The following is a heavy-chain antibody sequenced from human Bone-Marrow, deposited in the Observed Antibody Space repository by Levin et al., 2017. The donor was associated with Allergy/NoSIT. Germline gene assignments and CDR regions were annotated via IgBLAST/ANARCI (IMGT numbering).Heavy chain of an antibody. CDR2: IYSGGST. CDR1: GFTVSSNY. Sequence: GESLKISCAASGFTVSSNYMSWVRQAPGKGPEWVSVIYSGGSTYYADSVKGRFTISRDNSKNTLYLQMNSLRAEDTAIYYCARGWFGELLSHWGQGTLVTVSS. CDR3: ARGWFGELLSH. V-gene: IGHV3-53*01. D-gene: IGHD3-10*01. J-gene: IGHJ4*02.